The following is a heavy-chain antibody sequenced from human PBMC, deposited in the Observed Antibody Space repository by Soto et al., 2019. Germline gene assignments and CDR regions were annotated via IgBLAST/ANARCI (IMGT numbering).Heavy chain of an antibody. V-gene: IGHV2-5*02. J-gene: IGHJ4*02. CDR3: AQGSTRTSMPAY. Sequence: QITLKESGPTLVKPSQTLTLTCTFSGFSLTTSGVSVGWVRQPPGKALEWLALIFWDDDKRYSPALKSRLTVTKDTAKNQVVLTVTNVDPVDTATYYRAQGSTRTSMPAYWGQGIRVSVSS. D-gene: IGHD1-26*01. CDR1: GFSLTTSGVS. CDR2: IFWDDDK.